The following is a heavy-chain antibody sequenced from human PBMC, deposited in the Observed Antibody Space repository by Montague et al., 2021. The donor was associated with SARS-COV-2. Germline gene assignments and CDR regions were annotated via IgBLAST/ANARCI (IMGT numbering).Heavy chain of an antibody. J-gene: IGHJ3*02. CDR1: GGSISSHNYY. D-gene: IGHD1-26*01. CDR3: ARRGRKLLPVATTIGGFDI. Sequence: SDTLSLICTVSGGSISSHNYYWDWIRQPPGKGLEWIGSIYDSGSTYYNPSLKSRVTISVDTSKNHFSLKLNSVTAADTAFYYCARRGRKLLPVATTIGGFDIGGQGTMVTVSA. V-gene: IGHV4-39*02. CDR2: IYDSGST.